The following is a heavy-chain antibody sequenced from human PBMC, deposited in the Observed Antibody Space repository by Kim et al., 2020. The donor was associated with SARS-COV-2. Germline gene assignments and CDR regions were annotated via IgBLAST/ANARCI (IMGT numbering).Heavy chain of an antibody. Sequence: ADSVKGRFAASRDNSKSTLSLQMNSRRAEDTAVYYCARDGPSTVGYGMDVWGQGTTVTVSS. V-gene: IGHV3-30*07. J-gene: IGHJ6*02. CDR3: ARDGPSTVGYGMDV. D-gene: IGHD2-2*01.